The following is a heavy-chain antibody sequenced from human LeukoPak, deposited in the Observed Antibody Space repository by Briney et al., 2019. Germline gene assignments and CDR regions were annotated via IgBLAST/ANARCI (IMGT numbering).Heavy chain of an antibody. D-gene: IGHD2-15*01. V-gene: IGHV1-69*04. Sequence: GSSVKVSCKASGGTFSSYAISWVRQAPGQGLEWMGRIIPILGIANYAQKFQGRVTITADKSTSTAYMELSSLRSEDTAVYYCARDFLTYCSGGGCYDVYFDYWGQGTLVTVSS. CDR2: IIPILGIA. CDR3: ARDFLTYCSGGGCYDVYFDY. J-gene: IGHJ4*02. CDR1: GGTFSSYA.